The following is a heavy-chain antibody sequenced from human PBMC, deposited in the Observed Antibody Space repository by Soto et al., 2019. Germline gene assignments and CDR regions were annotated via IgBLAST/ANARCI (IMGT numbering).Heavy chain of an antibody. CDR2: ISYDGSNK. Sequence: GGSLRLSCAASGFTFSSYAMHWVRQAPGKGLEWVAVISYDGSNKYYADSVKGRFTISRDNSKNTLYLQMNSLRAEDTAVYYCSAVAGTSGLDYWGQGTLVTVSS. D-gene: IGHD6-19*01. CDR3: SAVAGTSGLDY. CDR1: GFTFSSYA. J-gene: IGHJ4*02. V-gene: IGHV3-30-3*01.